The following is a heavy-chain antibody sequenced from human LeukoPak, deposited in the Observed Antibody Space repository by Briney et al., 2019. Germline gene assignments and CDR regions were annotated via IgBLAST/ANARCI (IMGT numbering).Heavy chain of an antibody. D-gene: IGHD6-19*01. J-gene: IGHJ4*02. Sequence: GGSLRLSCAASEFTFSTYWMHWVRQVPGKGLVWVSGISDNGGTAYYADSVKGRFTISRDNSKNTLYLQMNSLRVEDTAVYYCAKRGPVTGTKYFDYWGQGTLVTVSS. CDR1: EFTFSTYW. CDR2: ISDNGGTA. V-gene: IGHV3-23*01. CDR3: AKRGPVTGTKYFDY.